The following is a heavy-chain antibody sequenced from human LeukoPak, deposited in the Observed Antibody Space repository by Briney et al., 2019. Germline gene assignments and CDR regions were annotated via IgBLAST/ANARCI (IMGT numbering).Heavy chain of an antibody. J-gene: IGHJ3*02. D-gene: IGHD4-17*01. V-gene: IGHV5-51*01. CDR3: AITTVTAHDAFDI. Sequence: GEPLKISCKGSGYSFTSYWIGWVRQLPGKGLEGMGFIYPGDSDTRNSPSFQGQVTISADKSISTAYLQWSSLKASDTAMYYCAITTVTAHDAFDIWGQGTMVTVSS. CDR2: IYPGDSDT. CDR1: GYSFTSYW.